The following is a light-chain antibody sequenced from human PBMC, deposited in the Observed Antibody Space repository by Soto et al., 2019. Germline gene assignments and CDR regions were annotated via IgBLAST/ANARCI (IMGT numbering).Light chain of an antibody. CDR3: QQYGSSPT. CDR1: QSVTSSY. CDR2: GAS. J-gene: IGKJ1*01. V-gene: IGKV3-20*01. Sequence: IVLTQSPGPLSLSPGERATLSCRASQSVTSSYLAWYQQKPGQAPRLLIYGASSRATGIPDRFSGSGSGTDFTLNISRLEPEDFAVYYCQQYGSSPTFGQGTKVEIK.